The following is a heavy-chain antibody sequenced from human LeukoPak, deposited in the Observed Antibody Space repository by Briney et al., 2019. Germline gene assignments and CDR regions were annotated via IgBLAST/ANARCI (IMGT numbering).Heavy chain of an antibody. V-gene: IGHV4-59*01. D-gene: IGHD5-24*01. Sequence: PSETLSLTCTVSGGSISSYYWSWIRQPPGKGLEWIGYIYYSGSTNYNPSLKSRVTISVDTSKNQFSLKLNSVTAADTAVYYCARESRDVETEGFDYWGQGTLVTVSS. CDR2: IYYSGST. J-gene: IGHJ4*02. CDR3: ARESRDVETEGFDY. CDR1: GGSISSYY.